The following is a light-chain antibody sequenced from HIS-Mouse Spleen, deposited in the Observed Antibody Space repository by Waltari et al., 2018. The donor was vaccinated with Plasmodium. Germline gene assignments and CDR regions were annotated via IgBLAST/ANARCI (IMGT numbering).Light chain of an antibody. Sequence: EIVMTQSPATLSVSPGERATLSCRASQSVSSNLAWYQQKPGQAPRLLIYGAATRPTGIPARFSGSGSGTEFTLTIRSLQSEDFAVYYCQQYNNWSFTFGPGTKVDIK. CDR1: QSVSSN. CDR3: QQYNNWSFT. CDR2: GAA. V-gene: IGKV3-15*01. J-gene: IGKJ3*01.